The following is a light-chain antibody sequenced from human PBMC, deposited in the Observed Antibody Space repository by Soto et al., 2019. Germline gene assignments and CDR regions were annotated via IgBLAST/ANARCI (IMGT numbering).Light chain of an antibody. CDR3: QQLMSYPIN. CDR1: QSVSGW. CDR2: DAS. Sequence: DIQMSQSPSKLSASVGETVTVACRASQSVSGWSAWYQQKPGKAPKLLVYDASTLQSGVASRFSGSGSGTEFTLTISSLQPEDFATYYCQQLMSYPINFGQGTRLEIK. J-gene: IGKJ5*01. V-gene: IGKV1-5*01.